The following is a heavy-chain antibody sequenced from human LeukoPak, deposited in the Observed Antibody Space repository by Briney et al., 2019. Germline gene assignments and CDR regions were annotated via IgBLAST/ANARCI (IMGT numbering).Heavy chain of an antibody. CDR1: GFTFSSYG. Sequence: GRSLRLSCAASGFTFSSYGMHWVRQAPGKGLEWVAVISYDGSNKYYADSVKGRFTISRDNSKNTLYLQMNSLRAEDTAVYYCAKESYRGYPFDYWGQGTLVTVSP. J-gene: IGHJ4*02. D-gene: IGHD6-25*01. CDR2: ISYDGSNK. V-gene: IGHV3-30*18. CDR3: AKESYRGYPFDY.